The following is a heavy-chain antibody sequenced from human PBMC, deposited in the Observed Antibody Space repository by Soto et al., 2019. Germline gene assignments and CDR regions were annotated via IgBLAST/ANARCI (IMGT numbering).Heavy chain of an antibody. V-gene: IGHV1-18*01. J-gene: IGHJ4*02. CDR2: ISAYNGNT. CDR3: ARDRRIVGATTLSDY. CDR1: GYTFTSYG. D-gene: IGHD1-26*01. Sequence: QVQLVQSGAEVKKPGASVMVSCKASGYTFTSYGISWVRQAPGQGLEWMGRISAYNGNTNYAQQLQGTITMTTDTPTCTVYMELRSLRSDDTAVYYCARDRRIVGATTLSDYWGQGSLVTVSS.